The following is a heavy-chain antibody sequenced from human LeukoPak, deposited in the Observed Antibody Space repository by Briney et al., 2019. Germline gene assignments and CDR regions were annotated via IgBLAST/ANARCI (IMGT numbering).Heavy chain of an antibody. Sequence: GGSLRLSCAASGFTFSSYSMNWVRQAPGKGLEWVSSIRSSSSYIYYADSVKGRFTISRDNAKNSLYLQMNSLRAEDTAVYYCARDQEIAAAGIFDYWGQGTLVTVSS. J-gene: IGHJ4*02. V-gene: IGHV3-21*01. D-gene: IGHD6-13*01. CDR3: ARDQEIAAAGIFDY. CDR2: IRSSSSYI. CDR1: GFTFSSYS.